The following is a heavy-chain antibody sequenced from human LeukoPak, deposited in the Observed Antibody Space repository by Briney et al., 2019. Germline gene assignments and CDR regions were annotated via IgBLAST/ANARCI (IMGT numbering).Heavy chain of an antibody. V-gene: IGHV6-1*01. J-gene: IGHJ3*02. CDR3: ATQYSGSYLDAFDI. Sequence: SQTLSLTCAIAGDSVSSNSAAWNWIRQSPSRGLEGLGRTYYRSKRYNDYAVSVKSRITINPDTSKNQFSLQLNSVTPEDTAVYYCATQYSGSYLDAFDIWGQGTMVTVSS. CDR1: GDSVSSNSAA. D-gene: IGHD1-26*01. CDR2: TYYRSKRYN.